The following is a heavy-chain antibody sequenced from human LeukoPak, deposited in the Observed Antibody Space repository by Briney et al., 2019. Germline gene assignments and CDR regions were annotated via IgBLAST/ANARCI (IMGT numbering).Heavy chain of an antibody. Sequence: SETLSLTCTVSGGSISSGSYYWSWIRQPAGKGLEWIGRIYTSGSTNYNPSLKSRVTISVGTSKNQFSLKLSSVTAADTAVYYCARVRLEGATYFDYWGQGTLVTVSS. CDR2: IYTSGST. D-gene: IGHD1-26*01. CDR3: ARVRLEGATYFDY. CDR1: GGSISSGSYY. V-gene: IGHV4-61*02. J-gene: IGHJ4*02.